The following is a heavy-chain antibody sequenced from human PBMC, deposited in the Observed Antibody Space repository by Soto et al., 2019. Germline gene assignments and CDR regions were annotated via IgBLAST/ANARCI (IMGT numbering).Heavy chain of an antibody. J-gene: IGHJ4*02. Sequence: GESLKISCKGSGYSFTSYWISWVRQMPGKGLEWMGRIDPSDSYTDYNPSFQGHVTISADKSISTAYLQWSSLKASDTAIYYCARHHGFYVSGNYYMLYWGQGTLVTVSS. CDR1: GYSFTSYW. V-gene: IGHV5-10-1*01. CDR2: IDPSDSYT. CDR3: ARHHGFYVSGNYYMLY. D-gene: IGHD3-10*01.